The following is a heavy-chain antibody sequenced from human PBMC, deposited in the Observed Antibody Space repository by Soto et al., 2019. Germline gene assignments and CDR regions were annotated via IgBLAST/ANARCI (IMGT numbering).Heavy chain of an antibody. Sequence: QVQLQQSGPGLVKPSQTLSLTCTISGDSVSSNTAGWNWIRQSPSRGLEWLGRTYYRSKWYNDYEVFVKSRIIINPDTSKNQFSLQLSSVTPEATAVYYCARGEEGSGRIFDYWGQGTLVTVSS. V-gene: IGHV6-1*01. CDR2: TYYRSKWYN. CDR3: ARGEEGSGRIFDY. J-gene: IGHJ4*02. D-gene: IGHD3-10*01. CDR1: GDSVSSNTAG.